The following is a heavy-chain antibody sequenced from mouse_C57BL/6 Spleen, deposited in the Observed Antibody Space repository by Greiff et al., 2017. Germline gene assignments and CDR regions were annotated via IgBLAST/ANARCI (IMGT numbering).Heavy chain of an antibody. V-gene: IGHV1-80*01. D-gene: IGHD4-1*01. Sequence: QVQLQQSGAELVKPGASVKISCKASGYAFSSYWMNWVKQRPGKGLEWIGQIYPGDGDTTYNGKFKGKATLTADKSSSTAYMQLSSLTSEDSAVYFCARAGTNWDYFDYWGQGTTLTVSS. CDR1: GYAFSSYW. CDR2: IYPGDGDT. CDR3: ARAGTNWDYFDY. J-gene: IGHJ2*01.